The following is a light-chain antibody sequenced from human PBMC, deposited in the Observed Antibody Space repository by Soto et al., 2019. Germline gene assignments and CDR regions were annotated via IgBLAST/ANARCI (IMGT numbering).Light chain of an antibody. CDR3: QQYYSTPLT. CDR1: QSVNYSSNNKNY. CDR2: WAS. Sequence: DIVMTQSPDSLAVSLGERATINYKSSQSVNYSSNNKNYLAWYQQKPGQPPKLLIYWASTRESGVPDRFSGSGSGTDFTLTISSLQAEDVAVYYCQQYYSTPLTFGGGTKVDIK. V-gene: IGKV4-1*01. J-gene: IGKJ4*01.